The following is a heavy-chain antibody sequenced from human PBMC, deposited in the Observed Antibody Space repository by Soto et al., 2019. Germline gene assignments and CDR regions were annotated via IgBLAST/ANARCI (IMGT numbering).Heavy chain of an antibody. CDR3: ARDLYYGSGSYYFEHYYYGMDV. CDR1: GGTFSSYA. Sequence: QVQLVQSGAEVKKPGSSVKVSCKASGGTFSSYAISWVRQAPGQGLEWMGGIIPIFGTANYAQKFQGRVTITADECTSTAYMELSSLRSEDTAVYYCARDLYYGSGSYYFEHYYYGMDVWGQGTTVTVSS. CDR2: IIPIFGTA. D-gene: IGHD3-10*01. V-gene: IGHV1-69*01. J-gene: IGHJ6*02.